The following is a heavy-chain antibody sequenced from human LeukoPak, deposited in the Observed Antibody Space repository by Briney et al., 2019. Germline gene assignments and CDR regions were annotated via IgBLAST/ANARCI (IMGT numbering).Heavy chain of an antibody. CDR3: ARGISDPFDY. D-gene: IGHD2-21*02. Sequence: GGSLRLSCATSGFAFSNAWMSWVRQAPGKGLEWVSVIYTAGNTYYADSVKGRFTTSRDNSKNTLFLQMNSLRAEDTAVYYCARGISDPFDYWGQGTLVTVSS. CDR1: GFAFSNAW. V-gene: IGHV3-53*01. CDR2: IYTAGNT. J-gene: IGHJ4*02.